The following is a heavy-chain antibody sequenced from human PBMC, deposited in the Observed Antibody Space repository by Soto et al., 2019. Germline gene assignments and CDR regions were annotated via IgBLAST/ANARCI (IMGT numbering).Heavy chain of an antibody. V-gene: IGHV4-31*03. CDR3: AREGGYGFDY. CDR2: IYYSGST. Sequence: QVQLQESGPGLVKPSQTLSLTCTVSGVSISSGGYYWSWMRQHPGKGLEWIGYIYYSGSTYYNPSLKSGVNVSGDPSKNQFSLKLTSVTVADTAIHYCAREGGYGFDYWGQGILITVSS. D-gene: IGHD4-17*01. CDR1: GVSISSGGYY. J-gene: IGHJ4*02.